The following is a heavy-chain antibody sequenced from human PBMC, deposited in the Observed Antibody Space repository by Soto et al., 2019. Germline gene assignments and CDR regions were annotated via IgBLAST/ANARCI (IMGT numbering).Heavy chain of an antibody. Sequence: QEQLVQSGAEVKKPGASLKVSCKASGYTFTDHYIHWVRQAPGQGLEWMGWTSPISGAANYAQKFQGWVTMTTDTSISTAYIELNRLTSDDTAVYYCSRDNVGSDNYERFGSGYYYGLDVWGQGTTVTVSS. CDR1: GYTFTDHY. CDR2: TSPISGAA. D-gene: IGHD1-1*01. J-gene: IGHJ6*02. CDR3: SRDNVGSDNYERFGSGYYYGLDV. V-gene: IGHV1-2*04.